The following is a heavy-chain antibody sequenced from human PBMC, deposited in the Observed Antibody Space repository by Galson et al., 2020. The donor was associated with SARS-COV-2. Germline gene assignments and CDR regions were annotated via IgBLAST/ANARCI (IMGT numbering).Heavy chain of an antibody. CDR3: ARDREWLVLWGWFDP. Sequence: LETLSLTCTVSGGPIISSIYYWAWILHPPGKGLEWIWSRYYSGITYYNPSLKSRVTISVDTSKNQFSLKLSSVTAADTAVYYCARDREWLVLWGWFDPWGQGTLVTVSS. V-gene: IGHV4-39*07. J-gene: IGHJ5*02. CDR1: GGPIISSIYY. D-gene: IGHD6-19*01. CDR2: RYYSGIT.